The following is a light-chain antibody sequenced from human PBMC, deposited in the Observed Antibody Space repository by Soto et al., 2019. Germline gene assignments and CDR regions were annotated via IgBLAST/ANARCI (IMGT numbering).Light chain of an antibody. CDR3: SSYAGSNILYV. V-gene: IGLV2-8*01. Sequence: QSALTQPPSASGSPGQSVTISCPGTSSDVGGYNYVSWYQQHPGKAPQLVIYGVNKRASGVPDRLSGSKSGNTASLTVPGLQAEDEADYYCSSYAGSNILYVFGTGTKVTVL. J-gene: IGLJ1*01. CDR1: SSDVGGYNY. CDR2: GVN.